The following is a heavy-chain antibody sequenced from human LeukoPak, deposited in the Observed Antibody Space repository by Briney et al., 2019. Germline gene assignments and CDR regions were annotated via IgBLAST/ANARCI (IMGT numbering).Heavy chain of an antibody. CDR2: ISGSGDTT. D-gene: IGHD1-1*01. CDR1: GFTISSYH. V-gene: IGHV3-23*01. CDR3: ANQLAQALSSDDY. J-gene: IGHJ4*02. Sequence: GGSLRLSCAASGFTISSYHMSWVRQAPGKGLDWVSAISGSGDTTYYADSVKGRFTISRDNSKNTLYLQMNSLRAEDTAVYYCANQLAQALSSDDYWGQGTLVAVSS.